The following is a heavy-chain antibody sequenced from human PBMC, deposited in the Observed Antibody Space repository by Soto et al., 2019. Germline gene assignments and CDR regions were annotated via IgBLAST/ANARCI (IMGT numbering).Heavy chain of an antibody. CDR3: AKDNRGG. Sequence: EVQLVESGGGLVQPGRSLRLSCAASGFTFDDYAMHWVRQAPGKGLEWVSGISWNSGSIGYADSVKGRFTISRDNAKNSLYLQMNSLRAEDTALYYCAKDNRGGGGQGTLVTVSS. J-gene: IGHJ4*02. CDR2: ISWNSGSI. D-gene: IGHD3-16*01. V-gene: IGHV3-9*01. CDR1: GFTFDDYA.